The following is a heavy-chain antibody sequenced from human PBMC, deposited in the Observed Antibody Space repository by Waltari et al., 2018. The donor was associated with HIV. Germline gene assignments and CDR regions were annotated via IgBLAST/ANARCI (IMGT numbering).Heavy chain of an antibody. CDR2: DIPGAGTA. J-gene: IGHJ4*02. D-gene: IGHD3-10*01. CDR3: ASARETMGVDFDS. Sequence: QVQLVQSGAEVKKPGSSVTISCKASGGAFISHSFNWVRQAPGQGLEWMGRDIPGAGTANKAQRFQDRVTITADKITTAVYMELRSLRLDDTAMYYCASARETMGVDFDSWGQGTPVTV. CDR1: GGAFISHS. V-gene: IGHV1-69*08.